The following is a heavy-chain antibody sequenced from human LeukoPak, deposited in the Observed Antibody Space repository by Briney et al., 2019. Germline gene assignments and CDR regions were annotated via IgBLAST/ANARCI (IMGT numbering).Heavy chain of an antibody. J-gene: IGHJ5*02. CDR1: GYTFTGYY. CDR3: AREYYYGSGFDP. CDR2: INPNSGGT. V-gene: IGHV1-2*02. Sequence: ASVKVSCKASGYTFTGYYMHWVRQASGQGLEWMGWINPNSGGTNYAQKFQGRVTMTRDTSISTAYMELSRLRSDDTAVYYCAREYYYGSGFDPWGQGTPVTVSS. D-gene: IGHD3-10*01.